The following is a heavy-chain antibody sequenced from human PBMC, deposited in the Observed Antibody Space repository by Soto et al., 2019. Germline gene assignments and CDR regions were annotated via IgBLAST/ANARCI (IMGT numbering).Heavy chain of an antibody. CDR1: SGSVSSGSYY. CDR2: IYYSGST. D-gene: IGHD6-13*01. V-gene: IGHV4-61*01. J-gene: IGHJ4*02. CDR3: ARGIAADGKVDS. Sequence: SETLSLTCTVSSGSVSSGSYYWSWIRQPPGRGLEWIGYIYYSGSTNYNPSLKSRVTISVDTSKNQFSLKLSSVTAADTAVYYCARGIAADGKVDSWGQGTLVTVFS.